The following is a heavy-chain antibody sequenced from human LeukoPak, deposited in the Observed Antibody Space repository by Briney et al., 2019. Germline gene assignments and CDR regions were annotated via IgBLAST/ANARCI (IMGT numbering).Heavy chain of an antibody. Sequence: GGSLRLSCAASGFSFSSYWMSWVRQAPGKGLEWVANIKQGGSEKYYVDSVKGRFTISRDNAKNSLYLQMNSLRAEDTAVYYCARDGWGPYSSTSDYWGQGTLVTVSS. CDR2: IKQGGSEK. CDR3: ARDGWGPYSSTSDY. J-gene: IGHJ4*02. D-gene: IGHD6-13*01. CDR1: GFSFSSYW. V-gene: IGHV3-7*03.